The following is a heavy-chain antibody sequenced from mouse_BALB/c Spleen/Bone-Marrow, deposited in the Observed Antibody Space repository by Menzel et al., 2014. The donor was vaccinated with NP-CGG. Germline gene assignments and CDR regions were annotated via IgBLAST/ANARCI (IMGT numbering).Heavy chain of an antibody. D-gene: IGHD2-1*01. CDR1: GFTFSSYT. Sequence: EVHLVESGGGLVKPGGSLKLSCAASGFTFSSYTMSWVRQTPEKRLEWVATISSGGSYTYYPDSVNGRVTITRSNAKNHLYLQMNRPKSEDTAMYCCTRDGKGNSDYAMESWGQGTSVTVSS. V-gene: IGHV5-6-4*01. J-gene: IGHJ4*01. CDR2: ISSGGSYT. CDR3: TRDGKGNSDYAMES.